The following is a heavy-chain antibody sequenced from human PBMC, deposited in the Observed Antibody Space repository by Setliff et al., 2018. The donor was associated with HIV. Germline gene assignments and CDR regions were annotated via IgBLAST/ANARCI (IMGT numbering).Heavy chain of an antibody. Sequence: PSETLSLTCTVSGDSISLYYWSWIRQPAGKGLEWIGRIYTSGSTNYSPSLKSRVTMSIDTSKNQFSLKLNSVSDADTAMCYCARGRSPDHGSGTYYKAWIDEGFDYWGQGTLVTVSS. CDR3: ARGRSPDHGSGTYYKAWIDEGFDY. CDR2: IYTSGST. V-gene: IGHV4-4*07. CDR1: GDSISLYY. D-gene: IGHD3-10*01. J-gene: IGHJ4*02.